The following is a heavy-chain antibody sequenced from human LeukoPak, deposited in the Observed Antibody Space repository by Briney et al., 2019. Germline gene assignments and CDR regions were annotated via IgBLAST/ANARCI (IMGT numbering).Heavy chain of an antibody. CDR2: IYTSGST. CDR3: ARDRYYYDSSGYGRFVP. Sequence: SETLSLTCTVSGGSISSYYWSWIRQPAGKGLEWIGRIYTSGSTNYNPSLKSRVTMSVDTSKNQFSLKLSSVTAADTAVYYCARDRYYYDSSGYGRFVPWGQGTQVTVSS. J-gene: IGHJ5*02. D-gene: IGHD3-22*01. CDR1: GGSISSYY. V-gene: IGHV4-4*07.